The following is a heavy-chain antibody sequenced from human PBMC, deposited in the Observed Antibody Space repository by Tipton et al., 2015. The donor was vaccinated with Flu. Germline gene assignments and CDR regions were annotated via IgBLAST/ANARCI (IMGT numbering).Heavy chain of an antibody. V-gene: IGHV4-30-4*08. CDR3: VGARNIYYFDY. CDR2: INHSGDI. D-gene: IGHD1-14*01. CDR1: GDSITSGNNY. J-gene: IGHJ4*02. Sequence: GLVKPSQTLSLSCSVSGDSITSGNNYWTWIRQPPGKGLEWIGTINHSGDIDYNPSLKSRVTTSVDTSKKQFSLKLRSVTAADTAVYYCVGARNIYYFDYWGQGTLVTVSS.